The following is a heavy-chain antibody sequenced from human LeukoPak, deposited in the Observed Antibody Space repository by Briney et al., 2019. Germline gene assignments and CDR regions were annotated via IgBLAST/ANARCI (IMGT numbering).Heavy chain of an antibody. D-gene: IGHD3-22*01. V-gene: IGHV3-21*01. CDR3: ARGDSRGYYYPIDY. Sequence: GGSLRLSCAASGFTFSSYSMNWVRQAPGKGLEWVSSISSSSSYIYYADSVKGRFTISRDNAKNSLYLQMNSLRAEDTAVYYCARGDSRGYYYPIDYWGQGTLVTVSS. J-gene: IGHJ4*02. CDR2: ISSSSSYI. CDR1: GFTFSSYS.